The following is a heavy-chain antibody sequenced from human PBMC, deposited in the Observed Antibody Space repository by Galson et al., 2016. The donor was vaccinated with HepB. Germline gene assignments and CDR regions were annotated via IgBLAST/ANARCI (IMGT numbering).Heavy chain of an antibody. CDR2: TYYRSKWYN. Sequence: CAISGDSVSRSGATWNWIRQSPSRGLEWLGRTYYRSKWYNDYAVSVKSRITINPDTSKNQFSPQLNSVTPEDTAVYYCARVTVAGTGGFDPWGQGTLVTVSS. J-gene: IGHJ5*02. CDR1: GDSVSRSGAT. D-gene: IGHD6-19*01. CDR3: ARVTVAGTGGFDP. V-gene: IGHV6-1*01.